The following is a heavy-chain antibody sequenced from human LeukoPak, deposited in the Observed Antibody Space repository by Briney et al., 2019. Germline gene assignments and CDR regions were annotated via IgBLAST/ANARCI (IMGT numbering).Heavy chain of an antibody. CDR3: ASLDFWSGYFDY. J-gene: IGHJ4*02. Sequence: PSETLSLTCTVSGGSISSYYWSWIRQPPGKGLEWIGYIYYSGSTNYNPSLKSRVTISVDTSKNQFSLKLSSVTAADTAVYYCASLDFWSGYFDYWGQGTLVTVSP. CDR2: IYYSGST. V-gene: IGHV4-59*01. CDR1: GGSISSYY. D-gene: IGHD3-3*01.